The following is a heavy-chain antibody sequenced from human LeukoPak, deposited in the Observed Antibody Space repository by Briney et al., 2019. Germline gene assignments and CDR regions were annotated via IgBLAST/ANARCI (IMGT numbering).Heavy chain of an antibody. V-gene: IGHV3-7*03. CDR1: GFTFSSYG. CDR2: IKPDGSEK. D-gene: IGHD2-15*01. J-gene: IGHJ5*02. Sequence: PGGSLRLSCAASGFTFSSYGMHWVRQTPGKGLEWVANIKPDGSEKYYVDSVKGRFTISRDNAKNSLYLQMDSLRAEDTAVYYCARILAWGQGTLVTVSS. CDR3: ARILA.